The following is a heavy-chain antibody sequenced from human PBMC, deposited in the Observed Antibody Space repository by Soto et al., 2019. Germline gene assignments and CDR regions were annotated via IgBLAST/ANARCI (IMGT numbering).Heavy chain of an antibody. CDR3: TRRQFLDY. V-gene: IGHV3-49*03. CDR1: GFTFGDLA. D-gene: IGHD6-19*01. Sequence: PGGSLRLSCTGSGFTFGDLAISWFRQAPGKGLEWVGFIRSKPYGGATECAASVKGRFTISRDDSKNIAYLQMNSLKTEDTAVYYCTRRQFLDYWGQGTLVTVSS. CDR2: IRSKPYGGAT. J-gene: IGHJ4*02.